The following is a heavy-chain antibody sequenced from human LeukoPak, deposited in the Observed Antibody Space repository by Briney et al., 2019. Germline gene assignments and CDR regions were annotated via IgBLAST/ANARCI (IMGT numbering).Heavy chain of an antibody. CDR3: ARLGLGSGSSCDY. V-gene: IGHV5-51*01. Sequence: GESLKISCKGSGYSFTSYWIGWVRQMPGKGLERMGFIYPGDSETKNSPSFQGQVTMPADKSISTAYLQWSSLKASDTAIYYCARLGLGSGSSCDYWGQGTLVIVSS. CDR1: GYSFTSYW. J-gene: IGHJ4*02. D-gene: IGHD3-10*01. CDR2: IYPGDSET.